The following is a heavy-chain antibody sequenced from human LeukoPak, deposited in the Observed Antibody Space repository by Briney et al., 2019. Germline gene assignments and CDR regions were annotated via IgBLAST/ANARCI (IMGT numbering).Heavy chain of an antibody. D-gene: IGHD2-15*01. CDR3: VRHFHGSGFVVDL. V-gene: IGHV4-34*12. CDR1: GGSFSGYY. CDR2: IIYSGNT. J-gene: IGHJ5*02. Sequence: PSETPSLTCAVYGGSFSGYYWSWIRQPPGRGLEWIGGIIYSGNTYYNPSLKSRVTISVDTTKNQFSLKLTSVTAADTAVYFCVRHFHGSGFVVDLWGQETLVTVSS.